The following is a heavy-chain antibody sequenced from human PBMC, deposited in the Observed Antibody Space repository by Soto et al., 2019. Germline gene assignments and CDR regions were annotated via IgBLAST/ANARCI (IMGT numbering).Heavy chain of an antibody. Sequence: LRLSCAASGFTFGTFTMSWVRQAPGKGLEWVSSIGTTSTYIYYAGSVRGRFTISRDNAKNSLYLQMNSLRAEDTAVYFCARVMCGDCSSYYYYSMDVWGQGTTVTVSS. D-gene: IGHD2-21*02. CDR2: IGTTSTYI. J-gene: IGHJ6*02. V-gene: IGHV3-21*01. CDR1: GFTFGTFT. CDR3: ARVMCGDCSSYYYYSMDV.